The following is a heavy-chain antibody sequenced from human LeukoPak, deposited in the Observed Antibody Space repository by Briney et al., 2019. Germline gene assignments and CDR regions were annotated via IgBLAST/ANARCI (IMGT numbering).Heavy chain of an antibody. J-gene: IGHJ3*02. CDR3: AREVVPAAMRRSDAFDI. CDR1: GYTFTGYY. Sequence: ASVKVSCKASGYTFTGYYMHWVRQAPGQGLEWMGWINPNSGGTNYAQKFQGRVTMTRDTSISTAYMELSRLRSDDTAVYYCAREVVPAAMRRSDAFDIWSQGTMVTVSS. D-gene: IGHD2-2*01. V-gene: IGHV1-2*02. CDR2: INPNSGGT.